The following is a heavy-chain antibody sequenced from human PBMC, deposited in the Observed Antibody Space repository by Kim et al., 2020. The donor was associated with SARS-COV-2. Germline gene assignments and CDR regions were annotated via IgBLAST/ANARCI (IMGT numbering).Heavy chain of an antibody. CDR3: ARRGMDSSGYYTQPYGMDV. J-gene: IGHJ6*04. V-gene: IGHV5-10-1*01. CDR2: IDPSDSYT. D-gene: IGHD3-22*01. Sequence: GESLKISCKGSGYSFTSYWISWVRQMPGKGLEWMGRIDPSDSYTNYSPSFQGHVSISADKSISTAYLQWSSLKASDTAMYYCARRGMDSSGYYTQPYGMDVWGKGTTVTVSS. CDR1: GYSFTSYW.